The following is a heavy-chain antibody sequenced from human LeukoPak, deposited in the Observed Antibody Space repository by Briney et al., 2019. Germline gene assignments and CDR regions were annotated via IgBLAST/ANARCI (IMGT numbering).Heavy chain of an antibody. D-gene: IGHD3-22*01. J-gene: IGHJ4*02. Sequence: GGSLRLSCAASGFTFNIYGMSWVRQAPGKGLEWVGRIKSKTDGGTTDYAAPVKGRFTISRDDSKNTLYLQMNSLKTEDTAVYYCSTTYYYDNSEGYWGQGTLVTVSS. CDR1: GFTFNIYG. V-gene: IGHV3-15*01. CDR3: STTYYYDNSEGY. CDR2: IKSKTDGGTT.